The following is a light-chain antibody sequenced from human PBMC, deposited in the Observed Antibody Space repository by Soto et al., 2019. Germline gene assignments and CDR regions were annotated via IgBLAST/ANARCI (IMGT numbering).Light chain of an antibody. Sequence: EIVLTPSPVTPSLSPGERATLSCRASQSVSSSYLAWYQQKPGQAPRLLIYDACNRATGIPPRFSGSGSGTDFTLTISSLEPEDSAVYYCQQRHMWPITFGQGTRLEIK. V-gene: IGKV3D-20*02. J-gene: IGKJ5*01. CDR2: DAC. CDR1: QSVSSSY. CDR3: QQRHMWPIT.